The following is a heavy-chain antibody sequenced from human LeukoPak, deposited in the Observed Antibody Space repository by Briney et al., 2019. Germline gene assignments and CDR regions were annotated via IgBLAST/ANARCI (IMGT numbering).Heavy chain of an antibody. CDR3: ARDPPEDEWNSFDY. D-gene: IGHD3-3*01. V-gene: IGHV4-59*02. CDR2: IHYSGLT. J-gene: IGHJ4*02. CDR1: GGSVSGYY. Sequence: SETLSLTCTVSGGSVSGYYWNWIRQPPGKGLEWIGFIHYSGLTVYSPSLQSRVTMSVDTSRNQFSLELGSVTAADTALYYCARDPPEDEWNSFDYWGQGILVTVSA.